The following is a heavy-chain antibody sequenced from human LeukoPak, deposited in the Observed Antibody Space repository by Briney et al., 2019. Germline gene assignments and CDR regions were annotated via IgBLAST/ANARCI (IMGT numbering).Heavy chain of an antibody. D-gene: IGHD4-17*01. CDR2: IKKDGSEK. Sequence: GGSLRLSCAASGFTLSNYWMTWVRQAPGKGLEWVGNIKKDGSEKYYVESLKGRFTISRDNVKNSLYLQMNSLRAEDTAVYYCARDLQDGVPTGYWGQGTLVIVS. J-gene: IGHJ4*02. CDR3: ARDLQDGVPTGY. V-gene: IGHV3-7*01. CDR1: GFTLSNYW.